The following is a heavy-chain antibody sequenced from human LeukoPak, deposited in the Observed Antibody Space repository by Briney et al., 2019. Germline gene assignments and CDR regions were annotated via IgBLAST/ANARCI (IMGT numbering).Heavy chain of an antibody. CDR1: GYTFTDYF. CDR2: INPNSGGT. Sequence: ASVKVSCKASGYTFTDYFMHWVRQAPGQGLEWMGWINPNSGGTKYAQKFQGRVTMTRDTSISTAYMELSRLRSDDTAVYYCAREEYSDYSYYYYYYMGVWGKGTTVTVSS. V-gene: IGHV1-2*02. CDR3: AREEYSDYSYYYYYYMGV. D-gene: IGHD6-6*01. J-gene: IGHJ6*03.